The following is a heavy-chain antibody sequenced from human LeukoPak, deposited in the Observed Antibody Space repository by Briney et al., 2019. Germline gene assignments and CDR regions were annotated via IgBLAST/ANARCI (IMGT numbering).Heavy chain of an antibody. Sequence: GASVKVSCKASGYTFTSYDINWVRQATGQGLEWMGWMNPNSGNTGYAQKFQGRVTITRNTSISTAYKELSSLRSEDTAVYYCARARRGDDFWSGYYYYYYMDAWGKGTTVTVSS. D-gene: IGHD3-3*01. J-gene: IGHJ6*03. V-gene: IGHV1-8*03. CDR3: ARARRGDDFWSGYYYYYYMDA. CDR1: GYTFTSYD. CDR2: MNPNSGNT.